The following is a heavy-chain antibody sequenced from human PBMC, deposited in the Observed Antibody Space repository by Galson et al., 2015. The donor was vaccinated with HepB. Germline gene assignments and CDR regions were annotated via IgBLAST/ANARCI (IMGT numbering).Heavy chain of an antibody. J-gene: IGHJ4*02. CDR2: INHSGST. V-gene: IGHV4-34*01. CDR3: ARGRRYYDSSGYLLVYFDY. CDR1: GGSFSGYY. D-gene: IGHD3-22*01. Sequence: SETLSLTCAVYGGSFSGYYWSWIRQPPGKGLEWIGEINHSGSTNYNPSLKSRVTISVDTSKNQFSLKLTSVTAADTAVYYCARGRRYYDSSGYLLVYFDYWGQGTLVTVSS.